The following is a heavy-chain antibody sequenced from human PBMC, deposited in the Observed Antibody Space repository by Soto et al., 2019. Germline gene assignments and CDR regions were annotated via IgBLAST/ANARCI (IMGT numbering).Heavy chain of an antibody. Sequence: QVPLVVSGGGLVKPGGSLRLSCAASGFTFSDYYMSWIRQAPGKGLEWVSYISSSGSTIYYADSVKGRFTISRDNAKNSLYLQMNSLRAEDTAVYYCARDADDFWSGPNWFDPWGQGTLVTVSS. J-gene: IGHJ5*02. D-gene: IGHD3-3*01. CDR2: ISSSGSTI. CDR1: GFTFSDYY. V-gene: IGHV3-11*01. CDR3: ARDADDFWSGPNWFDP.